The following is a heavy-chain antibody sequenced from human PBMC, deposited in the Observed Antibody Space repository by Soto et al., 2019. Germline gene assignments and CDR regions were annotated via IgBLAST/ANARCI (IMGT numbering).Heavy chain of an antibody. D-gene: IGHD2-15*01. Sequence: QVQLVESGGGVVQPGRSLRLSCAASGFTFNSYGMHWVRQAPGKGLEWVAVIWYDGSNKYYADSVKGRFTISRDNSKNTLYLQMNSLRAEDTAVYYCARDRSAPGLDYWGQGTLVTVSS. CDR1: GFTFNSYG. CDR3: ARDRSAPGLDY. J-gene: IGHJ4*02. CDR2: IWYDGSNK. V-gene: IGHV3-33*01.